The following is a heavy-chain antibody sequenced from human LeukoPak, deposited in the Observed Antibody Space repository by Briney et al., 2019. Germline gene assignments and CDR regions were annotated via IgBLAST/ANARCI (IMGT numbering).Heavy chain of an antibody. D-gene: IGHD6-19*01. J-gene: IGHJ3*02. Sequence: GGSLRLSCAASGFTFSSYGMHWVRQAPGKGLEWVAVISYDGSNKYYADSVKGRFTISRDNSKNTLYLQMNSLRAEDTAVYYCAKEYPVAAIDVFDIWGQGTMVTVSS. CDR3: AKEYPVAAIDVFDI. CDR2: ISYDGSNK. CDR1: GFTFSSYG. V-gene: IGHV3-30*18.